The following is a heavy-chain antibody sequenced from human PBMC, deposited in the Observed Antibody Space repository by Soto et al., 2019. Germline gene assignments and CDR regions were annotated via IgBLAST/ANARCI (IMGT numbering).Heavy chain of an antibody. V-gene: IGHV4-59*01. CDR3: ARGWGKVYFDY. CDR1: GGSISSYY. D-gene: IGHD7-27*01. Sequence: KPSETLSLTCTVSGGSISSYYWSWIRQPPGKGLEWIGYIYYSGSTNYNPSLKSRVTISVDTSKNQFSLKLGSVTAADTAVYYCARGWGKVYFDYWGQGTLVTVSS. J-gene: IGHJ4*02. CDR2: IYYSGST.